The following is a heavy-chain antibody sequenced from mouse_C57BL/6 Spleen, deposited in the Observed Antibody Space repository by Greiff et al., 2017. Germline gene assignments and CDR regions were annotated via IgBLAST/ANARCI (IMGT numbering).Heavy chain of an antibody. J-gene: IGHJ3*01. CDR3: ARTYYYDSSYDWFAY. CDR1: GFTFTDYY. CDR2: IRNKANGYTT. Sequence: EVKLMESGGGLVQPGGSLSLSCAASGFTFTDYYMSWVRQPPGKALEWLGFIRNKANGYTTEYSASVKGRFTISRDNSQSILYLQMNALRAEDSATDYCARTYYYDSSYDWFAYWGQGTLVTVSA. D-gene: IGHD1-1*01. V-gene: IGHV7-3*01.